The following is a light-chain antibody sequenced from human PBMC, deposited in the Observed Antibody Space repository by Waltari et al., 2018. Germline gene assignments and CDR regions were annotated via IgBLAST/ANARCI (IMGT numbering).Light chain of an antibody. Sequence: QSVLTQPPSVSGAPGQTVTISCTGRSSNIRPGYDVPWHQQLPGTAPKLPIHGNNNRPSGVPDRFSGSKSGTSASLAITGLQAEDEADYYCQSYDSSLSYCVFGTGTKVTVL. CDR3: QSYDSSLSYCV. CDR2: GNN. CDR1: SSNIRPGYD. J-gene: IGLJ1*01. V-gene: IGLV1-40*01.